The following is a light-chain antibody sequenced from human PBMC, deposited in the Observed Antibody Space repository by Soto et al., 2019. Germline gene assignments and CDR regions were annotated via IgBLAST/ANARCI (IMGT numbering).Light chain of an antibody. J-gene: IGLJ1*01. CDR2: DVS. Sequence: QSALTQPRSVSGSPGQSVTISCTGTISDVGDYNYVSWYQKHPGKAPKLMIYDVSKWPSGVPDRFSGSNSGNTASLTISGLQAEDEADYYCCSYAGSYTDVFGTGTKLTVL. CDR1: ISDVGDYNY. CDR3: CSYAGSYTDV. V-gene: IGLV2-11*01.